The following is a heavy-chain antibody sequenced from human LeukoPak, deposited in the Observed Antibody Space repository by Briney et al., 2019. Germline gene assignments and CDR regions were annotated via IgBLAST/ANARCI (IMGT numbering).Heavy chain of an antibody. V-gene: IGHV4-34*01. CDR2: IYHSGST. D-gene: IGHD3-22*01. CDR3: AKEAIVVVITGNSDYFDY. J-gene: IGHJ4*02. Sequence: SETLSLTCAVYGGSFSGYYWSWIRQPPGKGLEWIGSIYHSGSTHYNPSLKSRVTISVDTSKNQFSLKLSSVTAADTAVYYCAKEAIVVVITGNSDYFDYWGQGTLVTVSS. CDR1: GGSFSGYY.